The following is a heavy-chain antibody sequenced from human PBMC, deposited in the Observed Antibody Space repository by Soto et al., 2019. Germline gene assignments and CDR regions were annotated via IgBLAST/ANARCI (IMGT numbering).Heavy chain of an antibody. CDR3: ARDGVPVVASSSNFYYGMDV. V-gene: IGHV1-8*01. CDR2: MNPNSGNT. J-gene: IGHJ6*02. D-gene: IGHD2-15*01. CDR1: GYTFTSYD. Sequence: SVKVSCKASGYTFTSYDINWLRQATGQGLEWMGWMNPNSGNTGYAQKFQGRVTMTRNTSISTAYMELSSLRAEDTALYYCARDGVPVVASSSNFYYGMDVWGQGTTVTVS.